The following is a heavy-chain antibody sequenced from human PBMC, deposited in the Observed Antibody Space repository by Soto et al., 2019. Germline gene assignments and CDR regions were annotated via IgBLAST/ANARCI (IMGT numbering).Heavy chain of an antibody. CDR2: ISYDGSNK. V-gene: IGHV3-30*03. D-gene: IGHD2-2*01. Sequence: QVQLVESGGGAVQPGRSLRLSCAASGFTFSSYGMHWVRQAPGKGLEWAAVISYDGSNKFYADSVEGRFTISRDNSKNILYLQMDSLRAEDTAVYYCARDLFETSASWPAYWGRGTLVTVSS. J-gene: IGHJ4*02. CDR1: GFTFSSYG. CDR3: ARDLFETSASWPAY.